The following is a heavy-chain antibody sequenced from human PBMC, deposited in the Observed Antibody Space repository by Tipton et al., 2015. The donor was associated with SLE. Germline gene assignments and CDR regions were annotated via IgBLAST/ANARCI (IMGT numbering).Heavy chain of an antibody. J-gene: IGHJ3*02. V-gene: IGHV3-30*18. Sequence: QLVQSGGGVVQPGRSLRLSCAASGFIFSSYGMHWVRQAPGKGLEWVAVIWYDGSKEYFADSVKGRFTISRDNSKNMLYLQMNSLRAEDTAVYYCAKNHEVLTGYYLDAFDIWGPGTVVTVSS. CDR3: AKNHEVLTGYYLDAFDI. D-gene: IGHD3-9*01. CDR2: IWYDGSKE. CDR1: GFIFSSYG.